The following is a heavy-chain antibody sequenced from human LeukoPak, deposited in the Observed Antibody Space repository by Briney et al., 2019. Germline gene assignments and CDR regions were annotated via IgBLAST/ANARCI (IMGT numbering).Heavy chain of an antibody. J-gene: IGHJ4*02. CDR2: ISGSGGTT. CDR3: ARDGNYYGSGSSYRYDY. CDR1: GFTFSSYG. D-gene: IGHD3-10*01. Sequence: GGTLRLSCAASGFTFSSYGMSWVRQAPGKGLEWVSAISGSGGTTYYADSVKGRFTISRDNAKNSLYLQMNSLRAEDTAVYYCARDGNYYGSGSSYRYDYWGQGTLVTVSS. V-gene: IGHV3-23*01.